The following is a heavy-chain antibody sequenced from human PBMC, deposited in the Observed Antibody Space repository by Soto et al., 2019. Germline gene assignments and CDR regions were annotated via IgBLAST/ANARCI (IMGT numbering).Heavy chain of an antibody. CDR2: IYPGDSDT. V-gene: IGHV5-51*01. CDR1: GYSFTSYW. CDR3: AKYSSSWYTSSYPYYCYGMDV. D-gene: IGHD6-13*01. J-gene: IGHJ6*02. Sequence: PGESLKISCKGSGYSFTSYWIGWVRQMPGKGLEWMGIIYPGDSDTRYSPSFQGQVTISADKSISTAYLQWSSLKASDTAMYYCAKYSSSWYTSSYPYYCYGMDVWGQGSTVTVSS.